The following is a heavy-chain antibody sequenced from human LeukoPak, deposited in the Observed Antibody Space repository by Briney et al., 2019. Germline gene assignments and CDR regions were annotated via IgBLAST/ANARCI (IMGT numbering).Heavy chain of an antibody. Sequence: GGSPRLSCAASGFTFSSYGMHWVRQAPGKGLEWVAVISYDGSNKYYADSVKGRFTISRDNSKNTLYLQMNSLRAEDTAVYYCAKDWAAHLYYYDSSGYPWGQGTLVTVSS. CDR1: GFTFSSYG. V-gene: IGHV3-30*18. J-gene: IGHJ5*02. CDR2: ISYDGSNK. D-gene: IGHD3-22*01. CDR3: AKDWAAHLYYYDSSGYP.